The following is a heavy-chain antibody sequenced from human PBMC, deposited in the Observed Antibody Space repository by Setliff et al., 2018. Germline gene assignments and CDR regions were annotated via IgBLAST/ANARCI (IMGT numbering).Heavy chain of an antibody. D-gene: IGHD3-3*01. V-gene: IGHV1-69*06. J-gene: IGHJ3*02. CDR1: GGTFSSYA. CDR3: ARDWHYDFWSGYYTLGAADAFDI. CDR2: IISIFGTA. Sequence: SVKVSCKASGGTFSSYAISWVRQAPGQGLEWMGRIISIFGTANYAQKFQGRVTITADKSTSTAYMELSSLRSEDTAVYYCARDWHYDFWSGYYTLGAADAFDIWGQGTMVTVSS.